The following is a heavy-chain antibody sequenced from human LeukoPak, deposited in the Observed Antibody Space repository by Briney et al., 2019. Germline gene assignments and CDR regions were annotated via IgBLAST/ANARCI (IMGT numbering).Heavy chain of an antibody. J-gene: IGHJ4*02. CDR3: AAPYYDYWSGYSGH. CDR2: INQDGSEK. V-gene: IGHV3-7*01. CDR1: GLTLSSHW. Sequence: GGSLRLSCATSGLTLSSHWMSWVRQAPGKGLEWVANINQDGSEKLYVDSVKGRFTISRDNAKNSLYLQMNSLRAEDTAVYYCAAPYYDYWSGYSGHWGQGTLVTVSS. D-gene: IGHD3-3*01.